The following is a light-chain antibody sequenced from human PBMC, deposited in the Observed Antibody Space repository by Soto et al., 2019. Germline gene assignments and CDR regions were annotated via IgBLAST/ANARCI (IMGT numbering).Light chain of an antibody. Sequence: QSVLTQPPSASGAPGQTVTISCSGTTSNIGSHSVNWYRQLPGTAPKVVMFSNDERPSGVPDRFSGSKSGTSASLTITGLQSEDEADYYCTAWDTCLTGHLVFGGGTKLTVL. CDR1: TSNIGSHS. J-gene: IGLJ2*01. V-gene: IGLV1-44*01. CDR3: TAWDTCLTGHLV. CDR2: SND.